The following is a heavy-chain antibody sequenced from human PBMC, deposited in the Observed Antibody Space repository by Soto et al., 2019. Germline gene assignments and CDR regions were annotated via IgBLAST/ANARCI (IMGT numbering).Heavy chain of an antibody. J-gene: IGHJ6*02. V-gene: IGHV3-33*01. Sequence: GGSLRLSCAASGFTFSSYGMHWVRQAPGKGLEWVAVIWYDGSNKYYADSVKGRFTISRDNSKNTLYLQMNSLRAEDTAVYYCARGWGYCSSTSCYESYYYGMDVWGQGTTVTVSS. CDR3: ARGWGYCSSTSCYESYYYGMDV. CDR1: GFTFSSYG. D-gene: IGHD2-2*01. CDR2: IWYDGSNK.